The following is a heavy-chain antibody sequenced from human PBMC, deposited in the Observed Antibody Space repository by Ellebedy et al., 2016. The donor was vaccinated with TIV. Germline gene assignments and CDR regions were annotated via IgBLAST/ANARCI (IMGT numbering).Heavy chain of an antibody. CDR1: GFTFDDYA. J-gene: IGHJ4*02. CDR2: ISGSGGST. D-gene: IGHD6-19*01. Sequence: GESLKISCTASGFTFDDYAMHWVRQAPGKGLEWVSSISGSGGSTYYADSVKGRFTISRDNARNTLSLQMNSLRAEDTAIYYCARNGAVAGYGYWGQGTLVAVSS. CDR3: ARNGAVAGYGY. V-gene: IGHV3-23*01.